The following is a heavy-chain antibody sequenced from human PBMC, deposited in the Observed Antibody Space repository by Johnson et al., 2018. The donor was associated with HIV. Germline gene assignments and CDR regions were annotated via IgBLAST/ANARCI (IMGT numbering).Heavy chain of an antibody. CDR1: GFTFDDYA. J-gene: IGHJ3*02. CDR3: ARDQVAVVSPGAAFDI. Sequence: VQLVESGGGLVQPGRSLRLSCAASGFTFDDYAMHWVRQAPGKGLEWVSAIGTAGDTYYPGSVKGRFTISRDNAWNSLFLQMNSLRAEDTAVYYCARDQVAVVSPGAAFDIWGQGTMVTVSS. V-gene: IGHV3-13*01. CDR2: IGTAGDT. D-gene: IGHD4-23*01.